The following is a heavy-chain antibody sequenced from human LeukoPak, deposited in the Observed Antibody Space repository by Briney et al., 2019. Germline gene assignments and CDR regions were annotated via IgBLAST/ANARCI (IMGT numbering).Heavy chain of an antibody. V-gene: IGHV3-23*01. D-gene: IGHD3-10*01. CDR3: AKDLISPYYYGSGSSDY. CDR2: ISGSGGST. CDR1: GFTFSSYA. Sequence: PGGSLRLSCAASGFTFSSYAMSWVRQAPGKGLEWVSAISGSGGSTYYADSVKGRFTISRDDSKNTLYLQMNSLRAEDTAVYYCAKDLISPYYYGSGSSDYWGQGTLVTVSS. J-gene: IGHJ4*02.